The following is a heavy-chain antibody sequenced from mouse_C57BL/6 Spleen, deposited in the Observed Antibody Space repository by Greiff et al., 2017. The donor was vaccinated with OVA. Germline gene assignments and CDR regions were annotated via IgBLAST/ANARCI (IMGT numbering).Heavy chain of an antibody. CDR2: IHLNSGST. J-gene: IGHJ3*01. Sequence: QVQLQQPGAELVKPGASVKLSCKASGYTFTSYWMHWVKQRPGQGLEWIGMIHLNSGSTNYNEKFKSKATLTVDKSSSTAYMQLSSLTSEDSAVYYCARSDYGKGFAYWGQGTLVTVSA. V-gene: IGHV1-64*01. CDR3: ARSDYGKGFAY. D-gene: IGHD2-1*01. CDR1: GYTFTSYW.